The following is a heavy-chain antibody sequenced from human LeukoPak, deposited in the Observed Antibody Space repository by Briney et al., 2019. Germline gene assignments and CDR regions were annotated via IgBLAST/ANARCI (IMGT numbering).Heavy chain of an antibody. V-gene: IGHV5-51*01. Sequence: GESLKISCKGSGYSFTSYWIGWVRQVPGKGLEWMGIIYPGDSDTRYSPSFQGQVTISADKSISTAYLQWSSLKASDTAMYYCARGYCSGGSCYTNFDYWGQGTLVTVSS. CDR1: GYSFTSYW. J-gene: IGHJ4*02. D-gene: IGHD2-15*01. CDR2: IYPGDSDT. CDR3: ARGYCSGGSCYTNFDY.